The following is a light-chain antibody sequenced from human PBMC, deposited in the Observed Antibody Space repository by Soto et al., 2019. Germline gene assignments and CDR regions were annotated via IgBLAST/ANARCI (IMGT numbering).Light chain of an antibody. Sequence: EIVLTQSPATLSLSPGERATLSCRASQTVSSNLAWYQQKPGQAPRLLIYGASTRATGIPARFSGSGSGTEFTLTISSLEPEDFAVYYCQQYNNGPLTFGGGTKVEIK. CDR3: QQYNNGPLT. V-gene: IGKV3-15*01. CDR2: GAS. CDR1: QTVSSN. J-gene: IGKJ4*01.